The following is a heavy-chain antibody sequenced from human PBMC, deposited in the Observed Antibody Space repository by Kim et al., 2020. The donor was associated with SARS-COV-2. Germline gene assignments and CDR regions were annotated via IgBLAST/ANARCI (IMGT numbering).Heavy chain of an antibody. V-gene: IGHV3-43*02. J-gene: IGHJ5*02. D-gene: IGHD6-19*01. CDR1: GFTFDHSA. CDR2: ISGKGETK. Sequence: GGSLRLSCAASGFTFDHSAMHWVRQAPGKGLEWVSLISGKGETKYYADSVEGRFTISIDNSKNSLYLQMNSLRTEDTALYYCVRASGWLPRSWCQGTLVHVSS. CDR3: VRASGWLPRS.